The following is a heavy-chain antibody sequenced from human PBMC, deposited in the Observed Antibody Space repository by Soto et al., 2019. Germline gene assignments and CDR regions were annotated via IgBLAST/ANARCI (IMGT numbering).Heavy chain of an antibody. CDR1: GGSISSGGYY. CDR2: ISGSGGST. CDR3: ANDGRPHQFDY. J-gene: IGHJ4*02. V-gene: IGHV3-23*01. Sequence: PSETLSLTCTVSGGSISSGGYYWSWIRQAPGKGLEWVSAISGSGGSTYYADSVKGRFTISRDNSKNTLYLQMNSLRAEDTAVYYCANDGRPHQFDYWGQGTLVTVSS.